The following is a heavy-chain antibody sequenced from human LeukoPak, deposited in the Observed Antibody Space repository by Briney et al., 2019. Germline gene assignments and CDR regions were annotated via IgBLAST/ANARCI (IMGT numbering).Heavy chain of an antibody. V-gene: IGHV4-31*03. CDR3: AREGGAYSSSYYLDY. CDR2: INYSGTT. CDR1: GGSINSADYY. D-gene: IGHD6-13*01. J-gene: IGHJ4*02. Sequence: SETLSLTCTVSGGSINSADYYWTWIRQHPGKGLEWIGYINYSGTTYYNPSLKSRITVSVDTSKNQFSLKLRSVTAADTAAYYCAREGGAYSSSYYLDYLGQGTLVTVSS.